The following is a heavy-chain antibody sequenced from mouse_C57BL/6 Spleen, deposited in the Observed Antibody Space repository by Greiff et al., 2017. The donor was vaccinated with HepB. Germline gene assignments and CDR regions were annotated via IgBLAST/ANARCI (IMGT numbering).Heavy chain of an antibody. D-gene: IGHD1-1*01. CDR1: GFTFSSYA. CDR2: ISDGGSYT. Sequence: EVKLVESGGGLVKPGGSLKLSCAASGFTFSSYAMSWVRQTPEKRLEWVATISDGGSYTYYPDNVKGRFTLSRDNAKNNLYLQMSHLKSEDTAMYYGARDGYYYGSSYWYFDVWGTGTTVTVSS. CDR3: ARDGYYYGSSYWYFDV. V-gene: IGHV5-4*01. J-gene: IGHJ1*03.